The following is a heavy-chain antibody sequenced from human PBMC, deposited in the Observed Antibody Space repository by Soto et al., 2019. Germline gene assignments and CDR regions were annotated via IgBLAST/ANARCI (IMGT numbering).Heavy chain of an antibody. CDR2: IYYSGST. V-gene: IGHV4-39*01. J-gene: IGHJ4*02. D-gene: IGHD6-13*01. CDR3: ARQQLAPYFDY. CDR1: GGSISSSSYY. Sequence: QLQLQESGPGLVKPSETLSLTCTVSGGSISSSSYYWGWIRQPPGKGLEWIGSIYYSGSTYYNPSLKSRVTISVDTSKNQFSLKLSSVTAADTAVYYCARQQLAPYFDYWGQGTLVTVSS.